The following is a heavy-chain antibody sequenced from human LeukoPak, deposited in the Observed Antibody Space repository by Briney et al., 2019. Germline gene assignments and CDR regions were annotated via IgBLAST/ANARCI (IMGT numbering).Heavy chain of an antibody. CDR3: AKPRYSSSYYFDY. V-gene: IGHV3-23*01. Sequence: GGSLRLSCAASGFTFSSYAMSWVRQAPGKGLEWVSAISGSGGSTYYADSVKGRFTISRDNSKNTLYLQMNSMRAEGTAVYYCAKPRYSSSYYFDYWGQGTLVTVSS. J-gene: IGHJ4*02. CDR1: GFTFSSYA. D-gene: IGHD6-13*01. CDR2: ISGSGGST.